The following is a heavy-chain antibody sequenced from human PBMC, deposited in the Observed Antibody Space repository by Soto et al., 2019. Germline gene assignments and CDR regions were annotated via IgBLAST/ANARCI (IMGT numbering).Heavy chain of an antibody. J-gene: IGHJ6*02. CDR2: IYYSGST. V-gene: IGHV4-61*01. CDR1: GGSVSSGSYY. D-gene: IGHD3-10*01. CDR3: ARDGFGELFGYGMDV. Sequence: QVQLQESGPGLVKPSETLSLTCTVSGGSVSSGSYYWSWIRQPPGKGLEWIGYIYYSGSTNYNPSLKSRVTISVDTSKNQFSLKLSSVTAADTAGYYCARDGFGELFGYGMDVWGQGTTVTVSS.